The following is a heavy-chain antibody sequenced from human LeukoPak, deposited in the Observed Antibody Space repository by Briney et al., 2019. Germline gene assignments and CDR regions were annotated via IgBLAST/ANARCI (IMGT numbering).Heavy chain of an antibody. CDR3: ARISQGSWAYYFDY. D-gene: IGHD6-13*01. J-gene: IGHJ4*02. CDR1: GGTFSSYA. CDR2: INPNSGGT. Sequence: ASVKVSCKASGGTFSSYAISWVRQAPGRGLEWMGWINPNSGGTNYAQKFQGRVTMTRDTSISTAYMELSRLRSDDTAVYYCARISQGSWAYYFDYWGQGTLVTVSS. V-gene: IGHV1-2*02.